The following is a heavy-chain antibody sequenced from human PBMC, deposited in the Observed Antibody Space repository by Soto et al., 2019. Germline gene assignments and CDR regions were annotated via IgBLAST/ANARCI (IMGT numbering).Heavy chain of an antibody. V-gene: IGHV3-64*02. Sequence: GGSLRLSCAASGFTFSSYAMNWVRQAPGKGLEYVSGISSNGGSIFYADSVKGRFTISRDNSKSTLYLQMGSLRADDMAEYYCARGPVVGSYYDSPLDHWGQGPLVTVPS. CDR1: GFTFSSYA. CDR3: ARGPVVGSYYDSPLDH. CDR2: ISSNGGSI. J-gene: IGHJ4*02. D-gene: IGHD3-10*01.